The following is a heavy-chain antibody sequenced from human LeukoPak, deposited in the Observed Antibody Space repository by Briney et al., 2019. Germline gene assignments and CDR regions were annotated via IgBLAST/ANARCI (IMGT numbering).Heavy chain of an antibody. CDR3: ARVGYCYHY. CDR1: GFTFSSYW. D-gene: IGHD2-15*01. Sequence: PGGSLRLSCAASGFTFSSYWMSRVRQAPGKGLEWVATIKQDGSEKDFVDSVKGRFTISRDNAKNSLYLQMNSLRAEDTALYYCARVGYCYHYWGQGTLVTVSS. V-gene: IGHV3-7*01. CDR2: IKQDGSEK. J-gene: IGHJ4*02.